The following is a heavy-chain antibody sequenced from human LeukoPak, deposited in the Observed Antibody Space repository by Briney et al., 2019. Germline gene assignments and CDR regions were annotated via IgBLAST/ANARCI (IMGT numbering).Heavy chain of an antibody. J-gene: IGHJ4*02. CDR3: ARGSLMVRGVKGY. CDR2: INPNSGGT. CDR1: GYTFTGYY. D-gene: IGHD3-10*01. Sequence: ASVKVSCKASGYTFTGYYMHWVRQAPGQGLEWMGWINPNSGGTNYAQKFQGRVTMTRDTSISTAYMELSRLRSDDTAVYYCARGSLMVRGVKGYWGQGTLVTVSS. V-gene: IGHV1-2*02.